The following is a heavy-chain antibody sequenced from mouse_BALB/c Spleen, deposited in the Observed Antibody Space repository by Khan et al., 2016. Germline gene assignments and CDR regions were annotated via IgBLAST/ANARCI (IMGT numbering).Heavy chain of an antibody. Sequence: QIQLVQSGPELKKPGETVKISCKASGYTFTNYGMHWVKPAPGKGLKWMGCIHTYTGEPTYTDDFKGRFAFSLETSASTAYFHCNNLTNEDMATYFCARFRSANYWGQGTTLTVSS. D-gene: IGHD6-1*01. V-gene: IGHV9-1*02. CDR2: IHTYTGEP. CDR1: GYTFTNYG. J-gene: IGHJ2*01. CDR3: ARFRSANY.